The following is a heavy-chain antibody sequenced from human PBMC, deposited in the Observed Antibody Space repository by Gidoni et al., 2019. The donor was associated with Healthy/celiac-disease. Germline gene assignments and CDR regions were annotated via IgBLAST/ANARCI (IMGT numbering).Heavy chain of an antibody. J-gene: IGHJ5*02. CDR1: GFPFDDYA. D-gene: IGHD3-3*01. V-gene: IGHV3-9*01. CDR2: ISGNSGSI. Sequence: EVLLAESGGGLVQPGSSLTLSCAASGFPFDDYAMHWVRQAPGKGLEWVSGISGNSGSIGDADSVKGRFTISRDNAKNSLYLQMNSLRAEDTALYYCAKDGGDYDFWSGYNWFDPWGQGTLVTVSS. CDR3: AKDGGDYDFWSGYNWFDP.